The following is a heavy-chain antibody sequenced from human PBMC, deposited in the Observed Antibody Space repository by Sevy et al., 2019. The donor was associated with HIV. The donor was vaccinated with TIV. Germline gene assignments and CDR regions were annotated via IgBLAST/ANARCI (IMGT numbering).Heavy chain of an antibody. V-gene: IGHV3-15*01. Sequence: GGSLRLSCAASGFTFSNVWMNWVRQAPGKGLEWVGRIKSKTDGGTTDYAAPVKGRFSISRDDSKNTLYLEMNSLKTEDTAVYYCTTDHPRDGEDAFDMWGHGTKVTVSS. J-gene: IGHJ3*02. CDR1: GFTFSNVW. CDR2: IKSKTDGGTT. CDR3: TTDHPRDGEDAFDM.